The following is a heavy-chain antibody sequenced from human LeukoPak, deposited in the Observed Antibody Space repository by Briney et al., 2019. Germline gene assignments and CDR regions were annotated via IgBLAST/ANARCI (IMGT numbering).Heavy chain of an antibody. D-gene: IGHD3-10*01. CDR1: GGSISSYY. Sequence: SETLSLTCTVSGGSISSYYWSWIRQPPGKGREWIGYIYTSGSTNYNPSLKSRVTISVDTSKNQFSLKLSSVTAADTAVYYCAGGVRGVIFDYWGQGTLVTVSS. CDR3: AGGVRGVIFDY. V-gene: IGHV4-4*09. J-gene: IGHJ4*02. CDR2: IYTSGST.